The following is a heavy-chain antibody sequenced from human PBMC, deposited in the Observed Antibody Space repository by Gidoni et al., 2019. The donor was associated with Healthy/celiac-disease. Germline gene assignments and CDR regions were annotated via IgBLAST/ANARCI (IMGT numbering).Heavy chain of an antibody. J-gene: IGHJ6*02. CDR3: ARDGLYYDFWSGYAPKYYYYGMDV. CDR2: ISSSGSTI. D-gene: IGHD3-3*01. CDR1: GFTFSIFE. V-gene: IGHV3-48*03. Sequence: EVQLVASGGGLVQPVGSLSLSCAASGFTFSIFEMTWVRPAPGKGLEWVSYISSSGSTIYYADSVKGRFTISRDNAKNSLYLQMNSLRAEDTAVYYCARDGLYYDFWSGYAPKYYYYGMDVWGQGTTVTVSS.